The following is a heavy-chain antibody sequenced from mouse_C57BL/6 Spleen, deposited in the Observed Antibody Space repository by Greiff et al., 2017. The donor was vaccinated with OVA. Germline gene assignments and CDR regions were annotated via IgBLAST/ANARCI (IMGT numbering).Heavy chain of an antibody. V-gene: IGHV1-69*01. CDR2: IDPSDSDT. D-gene: IGHD5-1*01. CDR3: EQEVREYPDWYFDV. J-gene: IGHJ1*03. CDR1: GYTFTSYW. Sequence: QVQLKQPGAELVMPGASVKLSCKASGYTFTSYWMHWVKQRPGQGLEWIGEIDPSDSDTNYNQKFKGKSPLTVDKSSSTAYMQLSSLTSEDSAVDDCEQEVREYPDWYFDVWGTGTTVTGAS.